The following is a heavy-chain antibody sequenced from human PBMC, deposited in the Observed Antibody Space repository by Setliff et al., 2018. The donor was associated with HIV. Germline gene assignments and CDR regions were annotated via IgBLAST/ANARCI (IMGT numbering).Heavy chain of an antibody. CDR2: IHESGST. Sequence: SETLSLTCTVSGGSISSSSYYWGWIRQPPGKGLEWIGSIHESGSTNYNPSLKSRVTISVDTSKNQFSLRLSSVTAADTAVYYCIIAYSSGWLAPMGFDSWGQGTLVTVSS. CDR3: IIAYSSGWLAPMGFDS. J-gene: IGHJ4*02. CDR1: GGSISSSSYY. V-gene: IGHV4-39*07. D-gene: IGHD6-19*01.